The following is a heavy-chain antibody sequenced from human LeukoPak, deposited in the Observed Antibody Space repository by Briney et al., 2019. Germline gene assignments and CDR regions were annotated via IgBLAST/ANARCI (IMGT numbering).Heavy chain of an antibody. CDR2: ISWNSGTI. CDR3: ARDGREWSRYYFDC. D-gene: IGHD2-8*01. J-gene: IGHJ4*02. CDR1: GFIFNNYA. V-gene: IGHV3-9*01. Sequence: GRSLRLSCAGSGFIFNNYAMHWVRQPPGKGLEWVSGISWNSGTIDYADSVRGRFTISRDNAKNSLYLQMNSLRAEDAAVYYCARDGREWSRYYFDCWGQGTLVTVSS.